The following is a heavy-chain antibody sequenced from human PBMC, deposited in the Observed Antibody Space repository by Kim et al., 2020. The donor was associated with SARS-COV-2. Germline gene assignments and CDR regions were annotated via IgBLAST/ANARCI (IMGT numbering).Heavy chain of an antibody. V-gene: IGHV2-5*02. Sequence: SGPTLVNPTETLTLTCTFSGFPRSTNGAGVGWIRQAPGQALEWLALIYWDDDKRFNPSLSNRLTLTRDTSKNQVVLTMTNVDPVDTATYYCARARQYGGTYSNFDFWGQGTLVTLSS. D-gene: IGHD1-26*01. J-gene: IGHJ4*02. CDR1: GFPRSTNGAG. CDR3: ARARQYGGTYSNFDF. CDR2: IYWDDDK.